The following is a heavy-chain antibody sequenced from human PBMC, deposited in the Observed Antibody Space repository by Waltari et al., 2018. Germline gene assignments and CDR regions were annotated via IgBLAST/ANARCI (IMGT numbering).Heavy chain of an antibody. J-gene: IGHJ5*02. Sequence: QLLESGGGLVQPGGSLRLSCAASGFLFSNYAMSWVRQAPGKGLVWVAGLGYTGGSTYYADSTRGRFTISRDDSKKTLFLQMNSLRAEDTALYYCVKDSQKWVQRENWFDLWGQGTLVTVSS. CDR1: GFLFSNYA. CDR2: LGYTGGST. CDR3: VKDSQKWVQRENWFDL. V-gene: IGHV3-23*01. D-gene: IGHD1-26*01.